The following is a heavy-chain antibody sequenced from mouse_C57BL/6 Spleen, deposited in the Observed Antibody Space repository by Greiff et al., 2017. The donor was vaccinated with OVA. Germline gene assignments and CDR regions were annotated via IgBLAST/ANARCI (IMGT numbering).Heavy chain of an antibody. CDR3: ARGGSYGYGYAMDY. J-gene: IGHJ4*01. CDR2: IYPSDSET. CDR1: GYTFTSYW. V-gene: IGHV1-61*01. Sequence: QVQLQQPGAELVRPGSSVKLSCKASGYTFTSYWMDWVKQRPGQGLEWIGNIYPSDSETHYNQKFKDKATLTVDKSSSTAYMQLSSLTSEDSAVYYCARGGSYGYGYAMDYWGQGTSVTVSS. D-gene: IGHD2-2*01.